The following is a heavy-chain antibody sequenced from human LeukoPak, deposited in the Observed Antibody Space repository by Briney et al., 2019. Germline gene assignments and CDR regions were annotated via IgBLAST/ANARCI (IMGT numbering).Heavy chain of an antibody. V-gene: IGHV4-34*01. CDR3: ARDRCSSTSCYYGVDY. CDR2: INHSGST. Sequence: SETLSLTCAVYGGSFSGYYWSWIRQPPGKGLEWIGEINHSGSTNYNPSLKSRVTISVDTSKNQLSLKLSSVTAADTAVYYCARDRCSSTSCYYGVDYWGQGTLVTVSS. CDR1: GGSFSGYY. D-gene: IGHD2-2*01. J-gene: IGHJ4*02.